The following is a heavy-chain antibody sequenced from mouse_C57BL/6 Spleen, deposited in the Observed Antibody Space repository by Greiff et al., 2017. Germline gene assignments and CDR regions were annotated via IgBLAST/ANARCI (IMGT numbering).Heavy chain of an antibody. V-gene: IGHV5-17*01. J-gene: IGHJ3*01. Sequence: EVLLVESGGGLVKPGGSLKLSCAASGFTFSDYGMHWVRQAPEKGLEWVAYISSGSSTIYFADTVKGRFTISRDNTKNTLFLHMTSLRSEDTAMYYCAGLGPYYCGSSGAWFAYWGQGTLVTVSA. CDR3: AGLGPYYCGSSGAWFAY. CDR1: GFTFSDYG. D-gene: IGHD1-1*01. CDR2: ISSGSSTI.